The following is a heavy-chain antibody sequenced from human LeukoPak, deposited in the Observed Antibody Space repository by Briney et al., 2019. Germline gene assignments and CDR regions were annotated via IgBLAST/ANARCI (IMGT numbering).Heavy chain of an antibody. CDR2: ISHTSTTI. Sequence: GGSLRLSCAASGFTFSIYEMNWVRQAPGKGLEWVSYISHTSTTIHYADSVKGRFTIPRDNAKNSLYLQMNSLRAEDTAIYYCAKTSMCDYWGQGTLVSVSS. J-gene: IGHJ4*02. V-gene: IGHV3-48*03. CDR3: AKTSMCDY. CDR1: GFTFSIYE.